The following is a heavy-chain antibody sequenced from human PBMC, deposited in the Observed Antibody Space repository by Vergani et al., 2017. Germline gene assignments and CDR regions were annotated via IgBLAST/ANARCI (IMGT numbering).Heavy chain of an antibody. V-gene: IGHV3-11*04. J-gene: IGHJ4*02. CDR2: ISSSGSTI. CDR1: GFTFSDYY. CDR3: VCRATSPPRCFDC. D-gene: IGHD2-2*01. Sequence: QVQLVESGGGLVKPGGSLRLSCAASGFTFSDYYMSWIRQAPGKGLEWVSYISSSGSTIYYADSVKGRFTISRDNAKNSLYLQMNSLRAADTAVYRCVCRATSPPRCFDCWGQGTLVIVSS.